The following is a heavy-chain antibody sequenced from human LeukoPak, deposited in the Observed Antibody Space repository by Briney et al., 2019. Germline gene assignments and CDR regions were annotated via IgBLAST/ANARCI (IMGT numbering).Heavy chain of an antibody. D-gene: IGHD1-14*01. CDR1: GGSISSGDYY. CDR3: ARQNGRKAWFGP. V-gene: IGHV4-30-4*01. Sequence: SQTLSLTCTVSGGSISSGDYYWSWIRQPPGTGLEWIGYIYYSGNTYYNPSLKSRVTISVDTSKNQFSLKLSSVTAADTAVYYCARQNGRKAWFGPWGQGTLVTVSS. CDR2: IYYSGNT. J-gene: IGHJ5*02.